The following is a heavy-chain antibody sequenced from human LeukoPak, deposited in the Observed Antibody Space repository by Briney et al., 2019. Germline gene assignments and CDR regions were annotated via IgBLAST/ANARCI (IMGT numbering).Heavy chain of an antibody. V-gene: IGHV3-7*03. J-gene: IGHJ4*02. D-gene: IGHD2-2*01. Sequence: TGGSLRLSCAASGFTFYSDWTTWVRQAPGKGLEWVANINPDGSQKYYVDSVKGRFTISRDNAKNSLSLQMNSLRAEDTALYYCARHDCTSANCPLDYWGQGTLVAVSS. CDR2: INPDGSQK. CDR1: GFTFYSDW. CDR3: ARHDCTSANCPLDY.